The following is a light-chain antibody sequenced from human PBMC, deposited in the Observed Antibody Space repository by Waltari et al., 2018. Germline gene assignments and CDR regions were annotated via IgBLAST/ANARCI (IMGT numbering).Light chain of an antibody. V-gene: IGKV3-20*01. J-gene: IGKJ1*01. CDR2: EAS. CDR1: QSVSNNY. Sequence: EIVLTQSPGTLYLSPGERATLSGRASQSVSNNYLAWYQQRPGQPPRHLIYEASLRATGIPDRFSGSGSGTDLTLTINRLEPEDFEVYYCEQYGSSLWTFGQGTKVEIK. CDR3: EQYGSSLWT.